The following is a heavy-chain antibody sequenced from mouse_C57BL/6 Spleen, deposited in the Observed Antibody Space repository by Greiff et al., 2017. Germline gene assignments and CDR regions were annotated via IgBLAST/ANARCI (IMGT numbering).Heavy chain of an antibody. V-gene: IGHV1-42*01. CDR3: ARGGFYEMDY. Sequence: VQLQQSGPELVKPGASVKISCKASGYSFTGYYMNWVKQSPEKSLEWIGEITPSTGGTTYNQKFKAKATLTVDKSSSTAYMQLKSLTSEDSAVYDCARGGFYEMDYGGQGTSVTVSS. CDR2: ITPSTGGT. J-gene: IGHJ4*01. CDR1: GYSFTGYY. D-gene: IGHD3-2*02.